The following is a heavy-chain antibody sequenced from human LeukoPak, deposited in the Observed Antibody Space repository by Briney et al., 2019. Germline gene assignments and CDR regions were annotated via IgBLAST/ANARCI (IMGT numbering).Heavy chain of an antibody. CDR3: TRDSGTYNWFDP. Sequence: GGSLRLSCAASGFTFSGSSIHWVRQSSGKGLEWVGQIDKKDKGYATATAYAASVKGRFTISRDDSINTAYLQMKSLKTEDTALYYCTRDSGTYNWFDPWGQGTLVTVSS. CDR1: GFTFSGSS. CDR2: IDKKDKGYATAT. J-gene: IGHJ5*02. D-gene: IGHD1-26*01. V-gene: IGHV3-73*01.